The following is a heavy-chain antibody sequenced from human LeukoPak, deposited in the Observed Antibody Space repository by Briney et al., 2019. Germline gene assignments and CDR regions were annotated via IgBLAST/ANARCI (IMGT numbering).Heavy chain of an antibody. V-gene: IGHV1-2*02. CDR1: GYTFTGYY. CDR3: ARGIAATGLNDY. J-gene: IGHJ4*02. Sequence: ASVKVPCKASGYTFTGYYMHWVRQAPGQGLEWMGWINPNSGGTNYAQKFQGRVTMTRDTSISTAYMELSRLRSDDTSVYYCARGIAATGLNDYRGQGTLVTVSS. D-gene: IGHD6-13*01. CDR2: INPNSGGT.